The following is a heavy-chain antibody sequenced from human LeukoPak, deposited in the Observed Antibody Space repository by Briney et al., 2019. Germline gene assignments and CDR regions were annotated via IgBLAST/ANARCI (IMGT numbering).Heavy chain of an antibody. CDR2: IFYTGRT. CDR1: GGSNGTYY. Sequence: SETLSLTCTVSGGSNGTYYWSWIRQSPGKGLGWIGNIFYTGRTNYNPSLKSRVTILVDTSKNQFSLKLSSVTAADTAVYYCARGSGWFTYWGQGTLVTVSS. D-gene: IGHD6-19*01. J-gene: IGHJ4*02. V-gene: IGHV4-59*01. CDR3: ARGSGWFTY.